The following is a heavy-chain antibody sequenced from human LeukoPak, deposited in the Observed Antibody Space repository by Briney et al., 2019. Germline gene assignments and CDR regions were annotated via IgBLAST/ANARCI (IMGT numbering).Heavy chain of an antibody. V-gene: IGHV1-8*01. CDR3: ARGRGTYYDFWSGGTDY. D-gene: IGHD3-3*01. CDR1: GYTFTSYD. CDR2: MNPNSGNT. Sequence: AASVKVSCKASGYTFTSYDINWVRQATGQGLEWMGWMNPNSGNTGYAQKFQGRVTMTRNTSISTAYMELSSLRSDDTAVYYCARGRGTYYDFWSGGTDYWGQGTLVTVSS. J-gene: IGHJ4*02.